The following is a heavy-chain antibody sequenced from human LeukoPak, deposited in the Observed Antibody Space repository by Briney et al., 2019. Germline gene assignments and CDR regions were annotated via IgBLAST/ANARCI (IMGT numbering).Heavy chain of an antibody. Sequence: SVKASCKASGGTFSSYAISWVRQAPGQGLGWMGRIIPILGIANYAQKFQGRVTITADKSTSTAYMELSSLRSEDTAVYYCARAGIVVVPAAAYYYYYGMDVWGQGTTVTVSS. CDR1: GGTFSSYA. D-gene: IGHD2-2*01. V-gene: IGHV1-69*04. CDR2: IIPILGIA. CDR3: ARAGIVVVPAAAYYYYYGMDV. J-gene: IGHJ6*02.